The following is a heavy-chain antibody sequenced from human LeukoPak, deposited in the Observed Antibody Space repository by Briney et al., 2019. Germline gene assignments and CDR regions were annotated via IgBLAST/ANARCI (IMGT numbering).Heavy chain of an antibody. J-gene: IGHJ5*02. V-gene: IGHV3-23*01. CDR2: ISGGGSNT. D-gene: IGHD1-26*01. CDR3: AKGCGSANCDEGRWFDP. CDR1: GFMFSSYA. Sequence: PGGSLRLSCAASGFMFSSYAMSWVRQAPGKGLEWVSSISGGGSNTYFVDSVKGRFSVSRDNSKNTLYLQMNSLRAEDTATYYCAKGCGSANCDEGRWFDPWGQGTLVIVSS.